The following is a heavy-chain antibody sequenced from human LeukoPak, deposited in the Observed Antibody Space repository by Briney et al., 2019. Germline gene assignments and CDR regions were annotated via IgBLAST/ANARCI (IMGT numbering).Heavy chain of an antibody. CDR1: GFTFSSYS. J-gene: IGHJ4*02. Sequence: GGSLRFSCAASGFTFSSYSMTWVRQAPGKGLEWVSAISGSGGSTYYADSVKGRFTISRDNSKNTLYLQMNSLRAEDTAVYYCAKDGYSSGWYQGGLDYWGQGTLVTVSS. D-gene: IGHD6-19*01. V-gene: IGHV3-23*01. CDR3: AKDGYSSGWYQGGLDY. CDR2: ISGSGGST.